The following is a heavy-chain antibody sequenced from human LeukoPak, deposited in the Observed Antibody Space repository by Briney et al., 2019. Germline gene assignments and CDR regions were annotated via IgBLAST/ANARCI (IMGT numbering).Heavy chain of an antibody. CDR1: GFTFSSYS. V-gene: IGHV3-21*01. Sequence: PGGSLRLSCAASGFTFSSYSMNWVRQAPGKGREWVSSISSSSSYIYYADSVKGRFTISRDNAKNSLYLQMNSLRAEDTAVYYCASRITMVRGVIKVSYYYYGMDVWGKGTTVTVSS. CDR3: ASRITMVRGVIKVSYYYYGMDV. J-gene: IGHJ6*04. D-gene: IGHD3-10*01. CDR2: ISSSSSYI.